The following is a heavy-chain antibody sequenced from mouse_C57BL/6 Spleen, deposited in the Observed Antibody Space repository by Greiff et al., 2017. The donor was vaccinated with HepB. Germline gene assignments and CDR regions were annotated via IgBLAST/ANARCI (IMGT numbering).Heavy chain of an antibody. V-gene: IGHV1-53*01. CDR1: GYTFTSYW. CDR3: ARPLYGSSFPLDY. D-gene: IGHD1-1*01. Sequence: QVQLQQPGTELVKPGASVKLSCKASGYTFTSYWMHWVKQRPGQGLEWIGNINPSNGGTNYNEKFKSKATLTVDKSSSTAYMQLSSLTSEDSAVYDCARPLYGSSFPLDYWGQGTTLTVSS. J-gene: IGHJ2*01. CDR2: INPSNGGT.